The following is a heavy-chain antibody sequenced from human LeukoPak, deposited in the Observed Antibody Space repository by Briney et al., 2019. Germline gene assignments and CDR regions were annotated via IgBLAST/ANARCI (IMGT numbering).Heavy chain of an antibody. V-gene: IGHV3-23*01. CDR2: ISGSGGST. CDR1: GFTFSSYA. Sequence: PGGSLRLSCAASGFTFSSYAMSWVRQAPGKGLEWVSAISGSGGSTYYADSVKGRFTISRDNSKNTLYLQMNSLRAEGTAVYYCAKTFVVVVAAGDAFDIWGQGTMVTVSS. J-gene: IGHJ3*02. D-gene: IGHD2-15*01. CDR3: AKTFVVVVAAGDAFDI.